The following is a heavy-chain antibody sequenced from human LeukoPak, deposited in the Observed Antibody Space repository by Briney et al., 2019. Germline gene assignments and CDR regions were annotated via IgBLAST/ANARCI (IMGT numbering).Heavy chain of an antibody. CDR2: IYYSGST. Sequence: SETLSLTCTVSGGSISSYYWSWIRQPPGKGLEWIGYIYYSGSTNYNPSLKSRVTISVDTSKNQFSLKLSSVTAADTAVYYCASQIVEMATMGLDYWGQGTLVTVSS. CDR1: GGSISSYY. V-gene: IGHV4-59*01. CDR3: ASQIVEMATMGLDY. D-gene: IGHD5-24*01. J-gene: IGHJ4*02.